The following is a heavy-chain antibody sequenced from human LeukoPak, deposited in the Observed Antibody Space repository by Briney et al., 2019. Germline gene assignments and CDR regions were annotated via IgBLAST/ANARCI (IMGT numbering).Heavy chain of an antibody. CDR2: ISAYNGNK. V-gene: IGHV1-18*01. J-gene: IGHJ4*02. CDR1: GYTFTSYG. CDR3: ARAGATAGTTPLDY. D-gene: IGHD6-13*01. Sequence: ASVKVSCKASGYTFTSYGISWVRQAPGQGLEWMGWISAYNGNKNYAQKLQGRVTMTTDTSTSTAYMELRSLRSDDTAVYYCARAGATAGTTPLDYWGQGTLVTVSS.